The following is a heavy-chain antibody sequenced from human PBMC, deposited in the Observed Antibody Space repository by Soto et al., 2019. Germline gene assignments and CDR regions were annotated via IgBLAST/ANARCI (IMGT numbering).Heavy chain of an antibody. CDR3: ARGRRGYSYGLGVRGYYYYYGMDV. V-gene: IGHV3-30-3*01. CDR1: GFTFSSYA. J-gene: IGHJ6*02. CDR2: ISYDGSNK. D-gene: IGHD5-18*01. Sequence: QVQLVESGGGVVQPGRSLRLSCAASGFTFSSYAMHWVRQAPGKGLERVAVISYDGSNKYYADSVKGRFTISRDNSKNTLYLQMNSLRAEDTAVYYCARGRRGYSYGLGVRGYYYYYGMDVWGQGTTVTVSS.